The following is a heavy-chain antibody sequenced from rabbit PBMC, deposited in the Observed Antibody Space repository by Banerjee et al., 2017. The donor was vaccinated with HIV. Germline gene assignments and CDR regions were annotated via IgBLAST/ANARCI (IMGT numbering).Heavy chain of an antibody. Sequence: QEQLMESGGGLVKPEGSLKLSCTASGFSFSNKAVMCWVRQAPGKGLQWIACIHAVTGKAVDASWAKVRCTFDKTSPSPVMLKMTSVTAADSSCFCCARDVDGVIGWNFGWWGPGTLVTVS. CDR2: IHAVTGKA. CDR1: GFSFSNKAV. CDR3: ARDVDGVIGWNFGW. J-gene: IGHJ6*01. D-gene: IGHD4-1*01. V-gene: IGHV1S45*01.